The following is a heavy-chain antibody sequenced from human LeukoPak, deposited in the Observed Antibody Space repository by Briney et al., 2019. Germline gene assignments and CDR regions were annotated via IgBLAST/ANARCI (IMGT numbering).Heavy chain of an antibody. D-gene: IGHD2-2*01. J-gene: IGHJ4*02. CDR1: GGSFSGYY. V-gene: IGHV4-34*01. CDR3: ARETKARSIVVVPAASAFDY. CDR2: INHRGST. Sequence: SETLSLTCGVYGGSFSGYYWSWIRQPPGKGLEWIGEINHRGSTNYNPSLKSRLTISVDTSKNQFSLKLSSVTAADTAVYYCARETKARSIVVVPAASAFDYWGQGTLVTVSS.